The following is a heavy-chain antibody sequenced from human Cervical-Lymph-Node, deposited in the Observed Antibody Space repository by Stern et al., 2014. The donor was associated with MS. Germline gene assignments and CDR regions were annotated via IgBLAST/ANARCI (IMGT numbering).Heavy chain of an antibody. CDR1: GYLFTTYY. Sequence: VQLEQSGAEVREPGASATLSCATSGYLFTTYYIHWVRQAPGQGLEWVGLINPDGGGTAYAQRFQGRVTVTRDTSTSTVYMTLSSLKSDDTGVFYCTIPNPAFEYWGQGTPVAVSS. V-gene: IGHV1-46*01. CDR3: TIPNPAFEY. CDR2: INPDGGGT. D-gene: IGHD2-21*01. J-gene: IGHJ4*02.